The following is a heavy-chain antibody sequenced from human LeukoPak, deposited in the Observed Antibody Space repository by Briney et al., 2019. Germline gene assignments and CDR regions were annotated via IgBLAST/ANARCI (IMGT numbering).Heavy chain of an antibody. D-gene: IGHD3-22*01. J-gene: IGHJ3*02. V-gene: IGHV1-46*01. CDR3: ARRADSYDSSGLSLYDAFDI. Sequence: ASVKVSCKASGYTFTSYYMHCVRQAPGQGLEWMGIINPSGGSTSYAKKNQGRVTMTRDMSTSTVYLELSSLRSEATAVYYCARRADSYDSSGLSLYDAFDIWGQGTMVTVSS. CDR1: GYTFTSYY. CDR2: INPSGGST.